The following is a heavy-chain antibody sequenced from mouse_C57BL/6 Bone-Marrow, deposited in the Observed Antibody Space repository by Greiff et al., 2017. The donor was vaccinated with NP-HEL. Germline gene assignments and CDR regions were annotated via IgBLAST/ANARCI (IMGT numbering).Heavy chain of an antibody. CDR1: GFNIKDDY. Sequence: EVQLQQSGAELVRPGASVKLSCTVSGFNIKDDYMHWVKQRPEQGLAWIGWIDPENGDTEYASKFQGKATITADTSSNTAYLHLSSLTSEDTAVYYCTTGGSSPYAMDYWGQGTSVTVSS. CDR3: TTGGSSPYAMDY. CDR2: IDPENGDT. V-gene: IGHV14-4*01. D-gene: IGHD1-1*01. J-gene: IGHJ4*01.